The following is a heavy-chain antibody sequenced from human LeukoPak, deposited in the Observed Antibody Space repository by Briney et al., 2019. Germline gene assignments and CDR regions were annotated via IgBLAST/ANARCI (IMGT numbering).Heavy chain of an antibody. V-gene: IGHV3-48*03. CDR2: ISSSGNTI. CDR1: GFTFSSYD. D-gene: IGHD6-13*01. J-gene: IGHJ5*02. CDR3: ARDIGAAGIRLDP. Sequence: GGSLRLSCGASGFTFSSYDMNWVSQAPGKGLEWVSYISSSGNTIYYADSVKGRFTISRDNPKNSLYLQMNSLRAEDTAVYYCARDIGAAGIRLDPWGQGTLVTVSS.